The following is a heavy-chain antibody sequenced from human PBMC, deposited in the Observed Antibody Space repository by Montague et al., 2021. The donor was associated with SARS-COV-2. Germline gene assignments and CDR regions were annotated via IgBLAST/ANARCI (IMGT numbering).Heavy chain of an antibody. V-gene: IGHV4-39*01. Sequence: SETLSLTCSVSGGSISSTSFFWAWIRQPPGKGLEWVGSMYSSGTTYYNPSLTSRVTISGDTSRNQFSVRLSSVTAAGTAVYYCARSTSGWFIYWGQGTLVTVSS. CDR1: GGSISSTSFF. J-gene: IGHJ4*02. CDR2: MYSSGTT. CDR3: ARSTSGWFIY. D-gene: IGHD6-19*01.